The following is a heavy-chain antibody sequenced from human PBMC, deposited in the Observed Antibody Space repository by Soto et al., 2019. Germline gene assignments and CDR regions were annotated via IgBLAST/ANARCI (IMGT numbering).Heavy chain of an antibody. CDR1: GYTFTSYA. CDR3: ATVVVVAATTEHRLGY. D-gene: IGHD2-15*01. J-gene: IGHJ4*02. CDR2: SNASNGNT. V-gene: IGHV1-3*01. Sequence: ASVKVSCKASGYTFTSYAMPWLRQAPGQWLERMGWSNASNGNTKDSQKFQGRVTITRDTSASTAYMELSSLRSEDTAVYYCATVVVVAATTEHRLGYWAEGTLVTVSS.